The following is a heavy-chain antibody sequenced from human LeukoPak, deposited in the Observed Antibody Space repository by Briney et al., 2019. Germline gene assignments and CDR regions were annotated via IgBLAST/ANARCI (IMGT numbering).Heavy chain of an antibody. J-gene: IGHJ4*02. CDR1: GFTFSNYW. CDR3: AKVAKYYYGPETYYFFEQ. CDR2: IKQDGSEK. D-gene: IGHD3-10*01. V-gene: IGHV3-7*01. Sequence: PGGSLRLSCAASGFTFSNYWMTWVRQAPGKGLEWVANIKQDGSEKYYVDSVKGRFTISRDYAKNSLYLQMNSLRVEDTAVYYCAKVAKYYYGPETYYFFEQWGQGTPVTASS.